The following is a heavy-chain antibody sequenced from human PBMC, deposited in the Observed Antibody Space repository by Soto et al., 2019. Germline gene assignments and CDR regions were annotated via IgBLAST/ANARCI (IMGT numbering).Heavy chain of an antibody. D-gene: IGHD6-19*01. CDR2: SYWVDDK. Sequence: QITLKESGPTLVKPTQTLTLTCTFSGFSLSTSGVAVGWIRQPPGKALQWLALSYWVDDKLYNPSLKGRLTLTKDPSKNQVVRTMANMDPLGTATYYCAHRRGRGWIHWFDPWGQGILVTVSS. V-gene: IGHV2-5*02. CDR3: AHRRGRGWIHWFDP. CDR1: GFSLSTSGVA. J-gene: IGHJ5*02.